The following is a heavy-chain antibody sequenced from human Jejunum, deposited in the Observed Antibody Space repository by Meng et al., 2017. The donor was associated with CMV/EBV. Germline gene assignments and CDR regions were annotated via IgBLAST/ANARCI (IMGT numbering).Heavy chain of an antibody. D-gene: IGHD1-1*01. CDR1: VPSFRGPY. CDR3: ARGLGHASNNSHDY. Sequence: SVPSFRGPYWSWIRPPPGKGLEWMGYVYYRGSATYRPSLKSRVTISVDMSKNQVSLNLRAVTAADTAMYFCARGLGHASNNSHDYWGQGTLVTVSS. CDR2: VYYRGSA. V-gene: IGHV4-59*11. J-gene: IGHJ4*02.